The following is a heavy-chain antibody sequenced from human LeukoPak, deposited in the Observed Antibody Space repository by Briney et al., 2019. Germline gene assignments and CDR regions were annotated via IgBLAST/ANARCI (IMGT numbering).Heavy chain of an antibody. J-gene: IGHJ4*02. D-gene: IGHD5-18*01. Sequence: ISAYNGNTNYAQKFQGRVTITADESTSTAYMELSSLRSEDTAVYYCAREWDTAMVKAFDYWGQGTLVTVSS. CDR3: AREWDTAMVKAFDY. CDR2: ISAYNGNT. V-gene: IGHV1-69*01.